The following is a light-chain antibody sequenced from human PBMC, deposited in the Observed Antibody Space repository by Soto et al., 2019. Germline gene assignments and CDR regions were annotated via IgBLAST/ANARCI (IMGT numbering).Light chain of an antibody. CDR1: QSVSSY. CDR2: DAS. Sequence: EIVLTQSPATLSLSPGERATLSCRASQSVSSYLAWYQQKPGQAPRLLIYDASNRATGIPARFSGSGSGTDFTLTISSLEPEDGAVYYCQQRSNWPPSITLGQGTRLEIK. V-gene: IGKV3-11*01. CDR3: QQRSNWPPSIT. J-gene: IGKJ5*01.